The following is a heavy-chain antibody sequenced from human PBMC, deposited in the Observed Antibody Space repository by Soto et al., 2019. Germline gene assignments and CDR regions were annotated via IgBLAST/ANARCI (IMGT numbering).Heavy chain of an antibody. CDR2: IYTSGST. CDR1: GGSISSYY. CDR3: AREGAAYCGGDCPASGDAFDI. J-gene: IGHJ3*02. Sequence: SETLSLTCTVSGGSISSYYWSWIRQPAGKGLEWIGRIYTSGSTNYNPSLKSRVTMSVDTSKNQFSLKLSPVTAADTAVYYCAREGAAYCGGDCPASGDAFDIWGQGTMVTV. V-gene: IGHV4-4*07. D-gene: IGHD2-21*02.